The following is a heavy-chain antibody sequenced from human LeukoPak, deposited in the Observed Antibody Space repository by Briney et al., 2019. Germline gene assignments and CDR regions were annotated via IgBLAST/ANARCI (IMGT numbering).Heavy chain of an antibody. D-gene: IGHD3-22*01. Sequence: GGSLRLSCAASGFTFSSYWMHWVRQAPGKGLVWVSRIKSDGSTNYADFVKGRFTISRDNAKNTVSLQMNSLRAEDTGVYYCARAPSEIGGYYPEYFRHWGQGTLVTVSS. CDR3: ARAPSEIGGYYPEYFRH. V-gene: IGHV3-74*01. CDR2: IKSDGST. CDR1: GFTFSSYW. J-gene: IGHJ1*01.